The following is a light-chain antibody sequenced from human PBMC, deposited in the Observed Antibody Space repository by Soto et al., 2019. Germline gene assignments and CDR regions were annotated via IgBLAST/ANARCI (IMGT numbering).Light chain of an antibody. CDR1: QIISTY. V-gene: IGKV1-39*01. CDR3: QQSYSTLFT. J-gene: IGKJ5*01. Sequence: EIQMTQSPSSLSASQGARATITCRASQIISTYLTWYQQEPGTAPHVLIYAASTPPGSAPSRFSGGGSGTDSTLTISRVQFEDLANYYCQQSYSTLFTFGQGTLLEIK. CDR2: AAS.